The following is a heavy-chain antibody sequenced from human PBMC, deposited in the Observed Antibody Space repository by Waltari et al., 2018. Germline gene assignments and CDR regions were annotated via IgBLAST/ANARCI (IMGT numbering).Heavy chain of an antibody. V-gene: IGHV1-69*08. CDR2: IIPIFGTA. J-gene: IGHJ4*02. CDR3: ASPPPGYSSGWLDY. CDR1: GGTFSSYL. D-gene: IGHD6-19*01. Sequence: QVQLVQSGAEVRQPGSSVTVSCKASGGTFSSYLLSQVRQPPGQGLEWMGRIIPIFGTANYAQKFQGRVTITADKSTSTAYMELSSLRSEDTAVYYCASPPPGYSSGWLDYWGQGTLVTVSS.